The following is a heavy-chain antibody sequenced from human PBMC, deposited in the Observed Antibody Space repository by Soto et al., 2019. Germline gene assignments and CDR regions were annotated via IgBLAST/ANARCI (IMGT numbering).Heavy chain of an antibody. CDR3: ARVSWGPSHGMDV. V-gene: IGHV1-2*04. CDR2: INPNSGGT. CDR1: GYTFTGYY. J-gene: IGHJ6*02. Sequence: ASVKVSCKASGYTFTGYYMHWVRQAPGQGLEWMGWINPNSGGTNYAQKFQGWVTMTRDTSISTAYMELSRLRSDDTAVYYCARVSWGPSHGMDVWGQGTTVTVSS. D-gene: IGHD2-15*01.